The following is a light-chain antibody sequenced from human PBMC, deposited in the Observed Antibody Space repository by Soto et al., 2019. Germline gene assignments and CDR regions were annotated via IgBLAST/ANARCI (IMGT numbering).Light chain of an antibody. Sequence: DIQMTQSPSTLSASVGDRVTITCRASQSISSWLAWYQQKPGKAPKLLIYDASSLESGVPSRFSGSGSGTELTLTISSLQPHDFATYYCQQYNSYPWTFGQGTKVQIK. CDR1: QSISSW. J-gene: IGKJ1*01. CDR3: QQYNSYPWT. V-gene: IGKV1-5*01. CDR2: DAS.